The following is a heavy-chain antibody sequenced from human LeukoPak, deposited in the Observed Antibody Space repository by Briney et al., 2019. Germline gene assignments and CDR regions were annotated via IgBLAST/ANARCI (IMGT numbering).Heavy chain of an antibody. D-gene: IGHD3-10*01. Sequence: PGGSLRLSCAASGFTFSGSAMHWVRQASGKGLEWVGRIRSKANSYATAYAASVKGRFTISRDDSKNTAYLQMNSLKTEDTAVYYCTRSSEWFGERYYYYYYMDVWGKGTTVTVSS. J-gene: IGHJ6*03. CDR1: GFTFSGSA. CDR2: IRSKANSYAT. CDR3: TRSSEWFGERYYYYYYMDV. V-gene: IGHV3-73*01.